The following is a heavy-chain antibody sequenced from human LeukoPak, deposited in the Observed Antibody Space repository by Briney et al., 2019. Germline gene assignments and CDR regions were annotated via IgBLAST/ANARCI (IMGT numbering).Heavy chain of an antibody. D-gene: IGHD6-13*01. CDR2: ISSSGGST. Sequence: GGSLRLSCAASGFSFSSYAMSWVRQAPEKGLEWVSTISSSGGSTYYADSVKGRFTISRDNSKSTVYLQMNSLRAEDTAVYYCAKATFASSWNLYFDYWGQGTLVTVSS. CDR3: AKATFASSWNLYFDY. V-gene: IGHV3-23*01. J-gene: IGHJ4*02. CDR1: GFSFSSYA.